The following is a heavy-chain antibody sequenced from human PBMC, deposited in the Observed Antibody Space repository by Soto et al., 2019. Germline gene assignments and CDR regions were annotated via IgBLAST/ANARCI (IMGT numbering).Heavy chain of an antibody. CDR2: TYSSGGA. Sequence: LQESGPGLVKPSETLSLTCSISGGSINGNNYSWGWIRQPPGRGLEWIGNTYSSGGAYYDPSFKSRASISVDTSKNQVFLKLTSVTAADTAIYYCARTRGSAVYFYFYGLDVWGHGTTVTVSS. D-gene: IGHD3-10*01. CDR1: GGSINGNNYS. V-gene: IGHV4-39*07. J-gene: IGHJ6*02. CDR3: ARTRGSAVYFYFYGLDV.